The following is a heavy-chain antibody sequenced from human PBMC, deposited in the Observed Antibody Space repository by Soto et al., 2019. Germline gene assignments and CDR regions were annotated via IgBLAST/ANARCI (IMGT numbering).Heavy chain of an antibody. J-gene: IGHJ6*02. CDR1: GFTFINYD. Sequence: QVQLVESGGGVVQPGRSLRLSCAASGFTFINYDMHWVRQAPGKGLEWVAVISYDGNKKYYADSVKGRFTISRDNSKNTLSLQMNSLRTEDTAVYYCARDHDYGILFYYGMDVWGQGTTVT. D-gene: IGHD4-17*01. CDR3: ARDHDYGILFYYGMDV. CDR2: ISYDGNKK. V-gene: IGHV3-30-3*01.